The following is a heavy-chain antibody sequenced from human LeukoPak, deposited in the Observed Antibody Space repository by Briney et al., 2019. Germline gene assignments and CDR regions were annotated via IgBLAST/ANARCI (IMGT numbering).Heavy chain of an antibody. CDR1: GFTFDDYA. J-gene: IGHJ6*02. CDR2: ISGDGGST. V-gene: IGHV3-43*02. D-gene: IGHD5-18*01. CDR3: AKDYGARGYSYGSRFQFYYYGMDV. Sequence: GGSLRLSCAASGFTFDDYAMHWVRQAPGKGLEWVSLISGDGGSTSYADSVKGRLTISRDHSKNSLYLQMNSLTTEDTALYYCAKDYGARGYSYGSRFQFYYYGMDVWGQGTTVTVSS.